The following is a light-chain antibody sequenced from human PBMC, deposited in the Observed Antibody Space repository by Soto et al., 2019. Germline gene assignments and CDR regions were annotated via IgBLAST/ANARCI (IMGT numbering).Light chain of an antibody. CDR3: QQSSEWPWT. Sequence: EIGLTQSPATLSLSPGERATLSCRASQSVGTFLAWYQQKPGQAPRLLIYHASSRATGIPASFSGSGSGSGTDFTLTISSLEPEDFAVYYCQQSSEWPWTSGLGTKV. CDR1: QSVGTF. V-gene: IGKV3-11*01. CDR2: HAS. J-gene: IGKJ1*01.